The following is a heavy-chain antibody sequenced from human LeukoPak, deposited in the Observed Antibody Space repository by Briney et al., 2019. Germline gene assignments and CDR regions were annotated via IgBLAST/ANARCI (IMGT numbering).Heavy chain of an antibody. CDR3: ARRRYDFWSGYRSAFDI. CDR2: INHSGST. D-gene: IGHD3-3*01. Sequence: PSETLSLTCALYGGSFSGYYWSWIRQPPGKGLEWIGEINHSGSTNYNPSLKSRATISVDTSKTQFSLKLRSVTAADTAVDYCARRRYDFWSGYRSAFDIWGQGTMVTVSS. V-gene: IGHV4-34*01. CDR1: GGSFSGYY. J-gene: IGHJ3*02.